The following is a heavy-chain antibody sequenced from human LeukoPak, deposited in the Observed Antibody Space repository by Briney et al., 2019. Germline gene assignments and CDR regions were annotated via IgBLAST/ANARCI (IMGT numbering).Heavy chain of an antibody. D-gene: IGHD1-7*01. V-gene: IGHV1-2*02. CDR2: INPNSGGT. J-gene: IGHJ5*02. CDR1: GYTFTGYY. Sequence: GASVKVSCKASGYTFTGYYMHWVRQAPGQGLEWMGWINPNSGGTNYAQKFQGRVTMTRDTSISTAYMELSRLKSDDTAVYYCARDRAGTTRFDPWGQGTLVTVSS. CDR3: ARDRAGTTRFDP.